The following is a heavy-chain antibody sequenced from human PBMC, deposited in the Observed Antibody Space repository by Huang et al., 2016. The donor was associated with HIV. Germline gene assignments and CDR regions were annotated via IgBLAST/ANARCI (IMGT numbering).Heavy chain of an antibody. J-gene: IGHJ4*02. V-gene: IGHV1-2*02. CDR1: GYPFSAYF. CDR2: ISPITGET. CDR3: ATDGGGGCNGGTCFPY. D-gene: IGHD2-15*01. Sequence: QVQLVQSGAEVKKPGASLKVSCKTSGYPFSAYFIHWVRQAPGQGLEWMGLISPITGETFYAQKFPCRVTITRDTSIRTAYMELASLSPDDAAAYFCATDGGGGCNGGTCFPYWGQGTVVGVSS.